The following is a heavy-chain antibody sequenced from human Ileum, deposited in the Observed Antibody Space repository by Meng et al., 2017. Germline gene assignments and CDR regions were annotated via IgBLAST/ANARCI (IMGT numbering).Heavy chain of an antibody. J-gene: IGHJ4*02. CDR2: MNTDKGNT. Sequence: QVQLVQSGAEEKKPGRPVHVSCKASGYTFTTYGISWVRQAPGQGLEWMGWMNTDKGNTNYAQKFQGRVTMTRDTSTSTAYMELRSLRSDDTAVYYCAREGAYNGGDYWGQGTLVTVSS. D-gene: IGHD1-1*01. CDR1: GYTFTTYG. CDR3: AREGAYNGGDY. V-gene: IGHV1-18*01.